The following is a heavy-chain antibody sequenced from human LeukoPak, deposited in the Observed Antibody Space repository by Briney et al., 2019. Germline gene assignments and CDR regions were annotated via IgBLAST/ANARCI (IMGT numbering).Heavy chain of an antibody. J-gene: IGHJ6*02. V-gene: IGHV3-23*01. CDR1: GFTFSSYG. CDR3: AKGGVAAAAGRLYYYYYGMDV. Sequence: GGSLRLSCAASGFTFSSYGMHWVRQAPGKGLEWVSAISGSGGSTYYADSVKGRFTISRDNSKNTLYLQMNSLRAEDTAVYYCAKGGVAAAAGRLYYYYYGMDVWGQGTTVTVSS. D-gene: IGHD6-13*01. CDR2: ISGSGGST.